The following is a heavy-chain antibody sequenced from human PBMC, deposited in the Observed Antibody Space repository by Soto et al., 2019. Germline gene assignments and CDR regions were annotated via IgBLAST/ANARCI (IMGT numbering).Heavy chain of an antibody. V-gene: IGHV3-30-3*01. CDR1: GFTFSSYA. CDR3: ASDSSGWYERLDY. J-gene: IGHJ4*02. CDR2: ISYDGSNK. Sequence: QVQLVESGGGVVQPGRSLRLSCAASGFTFSSYAMHWVRQAPCKWLEWVAVISYDGSNKYYADSVKGRFTISRDNSKNTLYLQMNSLRAEDTAVYYCASDSSGWYERLDYWGQGTLVTVSS. D-gene: IGHD6-19*01.